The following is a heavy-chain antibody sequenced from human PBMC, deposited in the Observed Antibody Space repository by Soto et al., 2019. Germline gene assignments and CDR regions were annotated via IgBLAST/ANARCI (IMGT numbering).Heavy chain of an antibody. CDR2: IYYIGST. D-gene: IGHD3-10*01. J-gene: IGHJ6*02. Sequence: SDTLSLTCTVPGCSIISSSYYWDWISQPPGKGLEWIGSIYYIGSTYYNPSPKSRVTISVDTSKNQFSLKLSSVTAADTAVYYCARLNDYYGSGSYKIYYYGMDVWGQGTTVT. CDR3: ARLNDYYGSGSYKIYYYGMDV. V-gene: IGHV4-39*01. CDR1: GCSIISSSYY.